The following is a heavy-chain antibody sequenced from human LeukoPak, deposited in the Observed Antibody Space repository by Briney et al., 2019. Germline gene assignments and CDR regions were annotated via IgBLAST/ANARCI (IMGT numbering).Heavy chain of an antibody. J-gene: IGHJ4*02. Sequence: SETLSLTCAVYGGSFSGYYWSWIRQPPGKGLEWIGEINHSGSTNYNPSLKSRVTISVDTSKNQFSLKLSSVTAADTTVYYCARGRSSWGQGTLVTVSS. CDR1: GGSFSGYY. CDR2: INHSGST. V-gene: IGHV4-34*01. D-gene: IGHD1-26*01. CDR3: ARGRSS.